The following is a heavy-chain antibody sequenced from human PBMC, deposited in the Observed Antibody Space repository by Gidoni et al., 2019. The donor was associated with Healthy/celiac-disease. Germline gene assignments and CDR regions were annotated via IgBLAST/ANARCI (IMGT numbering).Heavy chain of an antibody. CDR1: GFTFRDYY. J-gene: IGHJ4*02. CDR3: ARATRSGWYLNY. Sequence: QVQLVESGGGLVKPGGSLRLSCAASGFTFRDYYMRWIRQAPGKGLEWVSYISSSSSYTNYADSVKGRFTISRDNAKNSLYLQMNSLRAEDTAVYYCARATRSGWYLNYWGQGTLVTVSS. D-gene: IGHD6-19*01. V-gene: IGHV3-11*05. CDR2: ISSSSSYT.